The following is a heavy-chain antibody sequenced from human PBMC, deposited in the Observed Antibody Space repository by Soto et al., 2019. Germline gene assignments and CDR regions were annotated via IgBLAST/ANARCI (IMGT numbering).Heavy chain of an antibody. CDR1: GFTFRNYG. Sequence: QVQLVQSGGGVVQPGMSLRLSCEGSGFTFRNYGMHWVRQAPDKGLEWVAAIWSDASRQLYADSVEGRFTVSRDQSKNTLYLQMNNLRVEDTGIYYCAKDNHDVGVQSWSPGFWGQGTLVIVSS. J-gene: IGHJ4*02. D-gene: IGHD3-16*01. CDR3: AKDNHDVGVQSWSPGF. V-gene: IGHV3-33*03. CDR2: IWSDASRQ.